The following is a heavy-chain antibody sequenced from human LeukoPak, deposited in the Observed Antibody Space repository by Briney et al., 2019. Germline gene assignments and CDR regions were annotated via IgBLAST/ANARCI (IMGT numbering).Heavy chain of an antibody. V-gene: IGHV3-30*04. CDR2: ISYDGSNK. CDR3: ARDRPYSSSWYGGGVFSYYYYGMDV. J-gene: IGHJ6*02. Sequence: GGSLRLSCAASGFTFSSYAMHWVRQAPGKGLEWVAVISYDGSNKYYADSVKGRFTISRDNSKNTLYLQMNSLRAEDTAVYYCARDRPYSSSWYGGGVFSYYYYGMDVWGQGTTVTVSS. D-gene: IGHD6-13*01. CDR1: GFTFSSYA.